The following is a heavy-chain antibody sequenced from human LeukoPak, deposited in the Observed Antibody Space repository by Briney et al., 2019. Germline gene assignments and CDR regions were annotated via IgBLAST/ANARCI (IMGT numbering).Heavy chain of an antibody. V-gene: IGHV4-61*02. CDR1: GGSISSGSYY. CDR2: IYASGST. CDR3: ARGGSSSSWYVKEYFDY. D-gene: IGHD6-13*01. Sequence: PSETLSLTCTVSGGSISSGSYYWSWLRQPAGKGLEWIVRIYASGSTNYNPSLKSRVTISVDTSKNPFSLKLSSVTAADTAVYYCARGGSSSSWYVKEYFDYWGQGTLVTVSS. J-gene: IGHJ4*02.